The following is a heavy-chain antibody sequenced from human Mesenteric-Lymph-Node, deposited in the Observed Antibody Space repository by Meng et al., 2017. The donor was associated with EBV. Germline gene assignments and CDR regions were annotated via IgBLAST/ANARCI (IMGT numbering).Heavy chain of an antibody. V-gene: IGHV4-4*02. J-gene: IGHJ5*02. CDR1: GGSISTSNW. CDR2: IYHRGST. D-gene: IGHD3-10*01. CDR3: ARENPARGNWFDP. Sequence: GRRQRAGPGLGQPSGTLSLPCAGSGGSISTSNWWSWVRQPPGKGLEWIGEIYHRGSTNYNPSLTSRVTISVDESKNEFSLSLTSVTAADTAVYFCARENPARGNWFDPWGQGALVTVSS.